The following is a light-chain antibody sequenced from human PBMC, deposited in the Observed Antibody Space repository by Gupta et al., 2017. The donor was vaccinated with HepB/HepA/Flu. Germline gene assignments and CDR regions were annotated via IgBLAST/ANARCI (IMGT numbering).Light chain of an antibody. CDR1: QRLLYSNGNNC. CDR3: MQVRNTPVT. J-gene: IGKJ4*01. V-gene: IGKV2-28*01. CDR2: CGS. Sequence: VMTQSPRSLPVSPGEPASFSCWSSQRLLYSNGNNCLNWVIQRPGQSPQVLIYCGSKRASGVPDRFSGSGSGTDFVLNISSVEAEDVGTYYGMQVRNTPVTFGGGTKVEIK.